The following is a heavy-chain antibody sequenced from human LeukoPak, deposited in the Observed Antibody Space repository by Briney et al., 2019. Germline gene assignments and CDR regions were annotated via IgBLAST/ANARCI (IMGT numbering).Heavy chain of an antibody. D-gene: IGHD2-21*02. J-gene: IGHJ4*02. CDR2: FDPEDGET. CDR1: GYTHTELS. CDR3: ATSRLVVTDIPGYFDY. V-gene: IGHV1-24*01. Sequence: ASVKVSCKVSGYTHTELSMHWVRQAPGKGLEWMGGFDPEDGETIYAQKFQGRVTMTEDTSTDTAYMELSSLRSEDTAVYYCATSRLVVTDIPGYFDYWGQGTLVTVSS.